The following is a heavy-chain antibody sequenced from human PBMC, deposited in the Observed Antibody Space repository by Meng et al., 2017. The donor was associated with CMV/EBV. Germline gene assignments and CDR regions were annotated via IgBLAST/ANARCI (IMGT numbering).Heavy chain of an antibody. V-gene: IGHV4-4*07. Sequence: QGQLQEAGPGLVKPSETLSLTGTVSGGSISSYYWGWIRQPAGKGLELIGRIYTSGSTNYNPSLKSRVTMSVDTSKNQFSLKLSSVTAADTAVYYCARDSSGWYPHFDYWGQGTLVTVSS. J-gene: IGHJ4*02. CDR2: IYTSGST. CDR3: ARDSSGWYPHFDY. CDR1: GGSISSYY. D-gene: IGHD6-19*01.